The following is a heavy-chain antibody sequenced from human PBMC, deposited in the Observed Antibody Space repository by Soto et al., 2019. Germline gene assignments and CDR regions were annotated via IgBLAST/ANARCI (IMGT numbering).Heavy chain of an antibody. CDR1: GGSISSYY. V-gene: IGHV4-59*08. D-gene: IGHD6-13*01. Sequence: SETLSLTCTVSGGSISSYYWSWIRQPPGKGLEWIGYIYYSGSTNYNPSLKSRVTISVDTSKNQFSLKLSSVTAADTAVYYCARHAREQQLVSGAFDIWGQGTMVTVSS. CDR3: ARHAREQQLVSGAFDI. J-gene: IGHJ3*02. CDR2: IYYSGST.